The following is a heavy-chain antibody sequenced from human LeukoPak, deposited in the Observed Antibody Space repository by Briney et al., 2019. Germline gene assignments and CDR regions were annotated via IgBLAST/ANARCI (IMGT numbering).Heavy chain of an antibody. V-gene: IGHV4-4*07. J-gene: IGHJ5*02. CDR3: ARKYFRQLDP. D-gene: IGHD3-10*01. CDR2: IYTSGST. CDR1: GGSISSYY. Sequence: IPSETLSLTCTVSGGSISSYYWSWIRQPAGKGLEWIGRIYTSGSTKYNSSLKSRVTMSVDTSKNQFSLKLSSVTAADTAVYYCARKYFRQLDPWGQGTLVTVSS.